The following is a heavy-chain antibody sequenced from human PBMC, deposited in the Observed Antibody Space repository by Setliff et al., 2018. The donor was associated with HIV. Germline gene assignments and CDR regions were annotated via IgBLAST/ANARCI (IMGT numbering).Heavy chain of an antibody. J-gene: IGHJ4*02. CDR1: GFTFSDYY. CDR2: IKQDGSEK. V-gene: IGHV3-7*01. D-gene: IGHD5-12*01. CDR3: HSGYDTEEQSYFDY. Sequence: PGGSLRLSCAASGFTFSDYYMSWIRQAPGKGLEWVANIKQDGSEKYYVDSVKGRFTISRDNAKNSLYLQMNSLRAEDTAVYYCHSGYDTEEQSYFDYWGQGTLVTVSS.